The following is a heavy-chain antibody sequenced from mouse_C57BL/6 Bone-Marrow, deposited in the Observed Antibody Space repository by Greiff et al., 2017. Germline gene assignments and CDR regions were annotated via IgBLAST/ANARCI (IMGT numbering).Heavy chain of an antibody. CDR1: GYTFTDYY. CDR3: ARRRCYWYFDV. J-gene: IGHJ1*03. CDR2: INPYNGGT. D-gene: IGHD1-1*01. Sequence: EVQVVESGPVLVKPGASVKMSCKASGYTFTDYYMNWVKQSHGKSLEWIGVINPYNGGTSYNQKFKGKATLTVDKSSSTAYMELNSLTSEDSAVXYCARRRCYWYFDVWGTGTTVTVSS. V-gene: IGHV1-19*01.